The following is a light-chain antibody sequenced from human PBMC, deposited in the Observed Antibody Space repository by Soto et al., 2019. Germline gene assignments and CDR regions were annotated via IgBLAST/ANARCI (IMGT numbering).Light chain of an antibody. V-gene: IGKV3D-15*01. CDR2: GAS. CDR1: QSVDNK. Sequence: EIVMTQSPDTLSVSPGDRNTLSCRASQSVDNKLAWYQQRPGQPPRLLVYGASTRATGIPARFSGSGSGTEFSLIISSPQSDDSAVYYCQQLNGSPWTFGQGTKVEI. CDR3: QQLNGSPWT. J-gene: IGKJ1*01.